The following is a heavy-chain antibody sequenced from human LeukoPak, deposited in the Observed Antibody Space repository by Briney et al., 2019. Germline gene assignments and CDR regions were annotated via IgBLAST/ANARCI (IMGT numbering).Heavy chain of an antibody. D-gene: IGHD6-19*01. J-gene: IGHJ4*02. Sequence: GGSLRLSCADSGFLFSNSWMAWVRQAPGRGLEWLANINQDGSAKTCVDSVKGRFTISRDNAKNSLYLQMNSLRAEDTAVYYCAARTGYNSGWYVYWGQGTLVTVSS. CDR1: GFLFSNSW. V-gene: IGHV3-7*05. CDR2: INQDGSAK. CDR3: AARTGYNSGWYVY.